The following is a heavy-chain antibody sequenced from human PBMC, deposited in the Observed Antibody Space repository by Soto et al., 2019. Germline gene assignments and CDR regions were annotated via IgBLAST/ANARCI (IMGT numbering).Heavy chain of an antibody. CDR3: ARGAWYSSGWYIGPRGWFDP. Sequence: PSETLSLTCAVYGGSFSGYYWSWICQPPGKGLEWIGEINHSGSTNYNPSLKSRVTISVDTSKNQFSLKLSSVTAADTAVYYCARGAWYSSGWYIGPRGWFDPWGQGTLVTVSS. V-gene: IGHV4-34*01. J-gene: IGHJ5*02. CDR2: INHSGST. D-gene: IGHD6-19*01. CDR1: GGSFSGYY.